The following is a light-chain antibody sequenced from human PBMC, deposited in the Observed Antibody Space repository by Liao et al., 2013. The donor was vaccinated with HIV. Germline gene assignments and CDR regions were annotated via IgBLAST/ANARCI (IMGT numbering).Light chain of an antibody. CDR1: KLGDKY. CDR3: QAWDRDTVV. J-gene: IGLJ2*01. CDR2: QDR. V-gene: IGLV3-1*01. Sequence: SYDLTQPPSVSVSPGQTASITCSGDKLGDKYTCWYQQKAGQSPVLVMYQDRKRPSGIPDRISGSNSGNTATLSIAETQAVDEADYYCQAWDRDTVVFGGGTKLTVL.